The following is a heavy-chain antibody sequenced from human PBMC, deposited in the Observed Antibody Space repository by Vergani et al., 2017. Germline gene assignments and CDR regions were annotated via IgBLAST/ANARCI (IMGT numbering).Heavy chain of an antibody. J-gene: IGHJ4*02. CDR1: GYTFTSYG. D-gene: IGHD2-2*01. Sequence: QVQLVQSGAEVKKPGASVKVSCKASGYTFTSYGISWVRQAPGQGLEWMGWISAYNGNTNYAQKLQGRVTMTTDTSTSTAYMELRGLRSDDTALYYCARDMDYCSSTSCYSWSSHPMDYWGEGTLVTVSS. CDR2: ISAYNGNT. V-gene: IGHV1-18*01. CDR3: ARDMDYCSSTSCYSWSSHPMDY.